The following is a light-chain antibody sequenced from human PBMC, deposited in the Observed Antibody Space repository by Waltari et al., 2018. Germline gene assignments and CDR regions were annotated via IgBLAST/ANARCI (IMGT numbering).Light chain of an antibody. CDR1: HSIGTY. V-gene: IGKV1-39*01. CDR3: QQYYDIKWT. CDR2: AAS. Sequence: DIQMTQSPSSLSASVGDRITITCRSSHSIGTYLNWYQQKPKAAPKLLISAASSLQGGVPSRLIGGGSGTFFTLTITSLEPEDVAVYYCQQYYDIKWTFGQGTRVEL. J-gene: IGKJ1*01.